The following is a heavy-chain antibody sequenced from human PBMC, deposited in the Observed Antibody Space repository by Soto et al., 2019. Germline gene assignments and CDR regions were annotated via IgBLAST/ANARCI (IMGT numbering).Heavy chain of an antibody. J-gene: IGHJ6*02. CDR1: GDSVSSNSAA. CDR3: ARDRIRSSWYDYYYGMDV. D-gene: IGHD6-13*01. V-gene: IGHV6-1*01. CDR2: TYYRSKWYN. Sequence: SQTLSLTCAISGDSVSSNSAAWNWIRQSPSRGLEWLGRTYYRSKWYNDYAVSVKSRITINPDTSKNQFSLQLNSVTPEDTAVYYCARDRIRSSWYDYYYGMDVWGQGTTVTGSS.